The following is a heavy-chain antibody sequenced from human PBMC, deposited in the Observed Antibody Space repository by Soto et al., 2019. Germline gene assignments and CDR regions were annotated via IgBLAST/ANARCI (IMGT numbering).Heavy chain of an antibody. CDR3: AAPVYYDSSGPTDYYYGMDV. CDR1: GFTFTSSA. D-gene: IGHD3-22*01. Sequence: ASVKVSCKASGFTFTSSAVQWVRQARGQRLEWIGWIVVGSGNTNYAQKFQERVTITRDMSTSTAYMELSSLRSEDTAVYYCAAPVYYDSSGPTDYYYGMDVWGQGTTVTVSS. J-gene: IGHJ6*02. CDR2: IVVGSGNT. V-gene: IGHV1-58*01.